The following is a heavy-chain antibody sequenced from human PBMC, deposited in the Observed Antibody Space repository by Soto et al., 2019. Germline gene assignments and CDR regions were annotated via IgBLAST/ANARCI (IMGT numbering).Heavy chain of an antibody. J-gene: IGHJ4*02. CDR3: VKTNTHLWPHSCSDC. V-gene: IGHV3-23*01. D-gene: IGHD2-2*01. CDR1: GFTFSRYA. Sequence: GGSLRLSCAASGFTFSRYAMSGVRQAPGKGLEWVSAINAGGGDTYYADSVQGRFTISRDHTLYLQMNSLIADDTAVYFCVKTNTHLWPHSCSDCWGQGTRITVSS. CDR2: INAGGGDT.